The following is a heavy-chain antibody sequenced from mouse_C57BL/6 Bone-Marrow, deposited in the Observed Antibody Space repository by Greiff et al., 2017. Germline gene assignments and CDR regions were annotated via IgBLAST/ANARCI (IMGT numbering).Heavy chain of an antibody. V-gene: IGHV14-4*01. CDR1: CFNIKDDY. Sequence: VQLQQSGAELVRPGASVKLSCTASCFNIKDDYMHWVKQRPEQGLEWIGWIDPENGDTESASKFQGKATISADTSSNTAYLQRSSLTSEDTAVYYCTTPAWFAYWGQGTLVTVSA. CDR2: IDPENGDT. CDR3: TTPAWFAY. J-gene: IGHJ3*01.